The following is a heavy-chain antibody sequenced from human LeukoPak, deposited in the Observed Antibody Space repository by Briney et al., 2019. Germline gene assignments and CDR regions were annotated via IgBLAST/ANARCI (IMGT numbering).Heavy chain of an antibody. Sequence: GGSLRLSCAASGFTFSSYSMNWVRQAPGKGLEWVSSISSSSSYIYYADSVKGRFTISRDNAKNSLYLQMNSLRAEDTAVYYCANFDFWSGYRLRDYWGQGTLVTVSS. CDR2: ISSSSSYI. V-gene: IGHV3-21*01. D-gene: IGHD3-3*01. CDR1: GFTFSSYS. J-gene: IGHJ4*02. CDR3: ANFDFWSGYRLRDY.